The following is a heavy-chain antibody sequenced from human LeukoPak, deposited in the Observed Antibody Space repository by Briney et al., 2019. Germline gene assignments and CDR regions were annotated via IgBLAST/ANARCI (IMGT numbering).Heavy chain of an antibody. Sequence: PGGSLRLSCAASGFTFSSYAMPWVRQAPGKGLEWVAVISYDGSNKYYADSVKGRFTISRDNAKNTLYLQMNSLRAEDTAVYYCVRDGDDFNFDYWGQGSLVIVSS. J-gene: IGHJ4*02. V-gene: IGHV3-30*04. D-gene: IGHD5-24*01. CDR1: GFTFSSYA. CDR2: ISYDGSNK. CDR3: VRDGDDFNFDY.